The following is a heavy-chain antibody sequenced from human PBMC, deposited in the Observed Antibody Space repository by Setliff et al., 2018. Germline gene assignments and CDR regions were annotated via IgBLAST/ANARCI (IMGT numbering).Heavy chain of an antibody. CDR2: VYHNGNT. V-gene: IGHV4-59*01. CDR1: GGSISPYF. CDR3: ARARSAYSYGLDV. D-gene: IGHD2-15*01. Sequence: SETLSLTCTVSGGSISPYFWSWVRQPPGKGLEWIGYVYHNGNTNFNPSLKSRVTMSVDTSKNQFALHLKSVTAADTAVYYCARARSAYSYGLDVWGQGTTVTVSS. J-gene: IGHJ6*02.